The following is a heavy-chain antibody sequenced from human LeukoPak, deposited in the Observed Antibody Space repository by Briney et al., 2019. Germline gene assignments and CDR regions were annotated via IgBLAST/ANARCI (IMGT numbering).Heavy chain of an antibody. V-gene: IGHV3-48*04. CDR2: ITTSSTNT. D-gene: IGHD5-12*01. CDR3: ARDSAGYDF. Sequence: GGSLRLSCADSGFTFSSYWMSWVRQAPGKGLEWVSYITTSSTNTYYADSVKGRFTISRDNAKNSLYLQMNSLRAEDTAVYYCARDSAGYDFWGQGTLVTVSS. CDR1: GFTFSSYW. J-gene: IGHJ4*02.